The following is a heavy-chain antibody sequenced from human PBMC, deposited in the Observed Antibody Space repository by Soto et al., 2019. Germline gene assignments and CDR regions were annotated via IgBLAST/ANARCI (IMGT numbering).Heavy chain of an antibody. CDR3: ARGRKDYSSSWYVD. J-gene: IGHJ4*02. CDR1: GGSFSGYY. V-gene: IGHV4-34*01. CDR2: INHSGST. Sequence: QVQLQQWGAGLLKPSETLSLTCAVYGGSFSGYYWSWIRQPPGKGLERIGEINHSGSTNYNPSLKSRFTISVDPSKIQFPLKLSSVTAADTAVYYCARGRKDYSSSWYVDWGQGTLVTVSS. D-gene: IGHD6-13*01.